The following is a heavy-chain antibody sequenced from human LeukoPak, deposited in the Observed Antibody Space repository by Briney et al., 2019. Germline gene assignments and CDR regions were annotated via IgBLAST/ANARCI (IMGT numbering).Heavy chain of an antibody. CDR1: GGSISSYY. Sequence: ETLSLTCTVSGGSISSYYWSWIRQPPGKGLEWMGIIYPDDSDIRYSPSFQGQVTISADKSISTAYLQWNSLKASDTAMYYCARRPTTGTDYWGQGTLVTVSS. D-gene: IGHD1-1*01. V-gene: IGHV5-51*01. CDR2: IYPDDSDI. CDR3: ARRPTTGTDY. J-gene: IGHJ4*02.